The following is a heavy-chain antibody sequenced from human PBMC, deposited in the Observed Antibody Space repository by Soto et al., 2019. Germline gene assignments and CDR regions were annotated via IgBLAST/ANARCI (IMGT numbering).Heavy chain of an antibody. CDR2: IYYSGST. Sequence: QVQLQESGPGLVKPSQTLSLTCTVSGGSISSGGYYWSWIRQHPGKGLEWIGYIYYSGSTYYNPSLKSRVTKPVDTSKNQFSLKLSSVTAADTAVYYCARDRCSSTSCYVGHDAFDIWGQGTMVTVSS. CDR1: GGSISSGGYY. V-gene: IGHV4-31*03. CDR3: ARDRCSSTSCYVGHDAFDI. D-gene: IGHD2-2*01. J-gene: IGHJ3*02.